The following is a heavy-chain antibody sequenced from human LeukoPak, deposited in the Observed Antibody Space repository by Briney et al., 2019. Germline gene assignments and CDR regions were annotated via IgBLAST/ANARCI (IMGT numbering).Heavy chain of an antibody. CDR3: ARARNYCSGGSCYYFDY. D-gene: IGHD2-15*01. Sequence: ASVKVSCKASGYTFTGYYKHWVRQAPGQGLEWMGRINPNSGGTNYAQKFQGRVTMTRDTSINTAYMELSRLRSDDTAVYYCARARNYCSGGSCYYFDYWGQGTLVTVSS. CDR2: INPNSGGT. V-gene: IGHV1-2*06. CDR1: GYTFTGYY. J-gene: IGHJ4*02.